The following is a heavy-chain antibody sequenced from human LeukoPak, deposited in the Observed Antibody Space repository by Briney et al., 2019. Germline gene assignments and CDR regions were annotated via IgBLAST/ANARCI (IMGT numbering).Heavy chain of an antibody. CDR3: RCGGSHWVYYYGMDV. D-gene: IGHD3-16*01. CDR2: IYYSGST. CDR1: GGSISSSSYY. J-gene: IGHJ6*02. V-gene: IGHV4-39*01. Sequence: SETLSLTCTVSGGSISSSSYYWGWIRQPPGKGLEWIGSIYYSGSTYYNPSLKSRVTISVDTSKNQFSLKLSSVTAADTAVYYCRCGGSHWVYYYGMDVWGQGTTVTVSS.